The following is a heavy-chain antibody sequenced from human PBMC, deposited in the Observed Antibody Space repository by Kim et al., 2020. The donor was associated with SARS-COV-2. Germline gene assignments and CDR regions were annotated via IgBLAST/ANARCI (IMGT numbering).Heavy chain of an antibody. D-gene: IGHD6-13*01. V-gene: IGHV1-18*01. J-gene: IGHJ3*02. CDR1: GYTFTSYG. CDR3: ARSKRGNSSSWFTGVDNDAFDI. CDR2: ISAYNGNT. Sequence: ASVKVSCKASGYTFTSYGISWVRQAPGQGLEWMGWISAYNGNTNYAQKLQGRVTMTTDTSTSTAYMELRSLRSDDTAVYYCARSKRGNSSSWFTGVDNDAFDIWGQGTMVTVSS.